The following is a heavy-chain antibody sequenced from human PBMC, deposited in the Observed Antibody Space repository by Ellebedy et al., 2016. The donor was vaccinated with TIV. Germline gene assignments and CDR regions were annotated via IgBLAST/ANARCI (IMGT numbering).Heavy chain of an antibody. J-gene: IGHJ4*02. CDR3: ARGQLHYGDYFDY. V-gene: IGHV1-3*01. CDR2: ISAGNGNT. D-gene: IGHD4-17*01. CDR1: GYTFTSYS. Sequence: ASVKVSCKASGYTFTSYSMHWVRQAPGQRLEWMGWISAGNGNTKYSQKFQDRVTITRDTSASTAYMELSSLRSEDTAVYYCARGQLHYGDYFDYWGQGTLVTVSS.